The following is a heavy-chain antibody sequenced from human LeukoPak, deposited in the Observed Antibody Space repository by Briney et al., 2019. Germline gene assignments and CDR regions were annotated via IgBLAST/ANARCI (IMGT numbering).Heavy chain of an antibody. CDR3: ARELAAAGTTPGY. CDR2: ISSSSSYT. D-gene: IGHD6-13*01. CDR1: GFTFSDYY. J-gene: IGHJ4*02. Sequence: PGGSLRPSCAASGFTFSDYYMSWIRQAPGKGLEWVSYISSSSSYTNYADSVKGRFTISRDNAKNSLYLQMNSLRAEDTAVYYCARELAAAGTTPGYWGQGTLVTVSS. V-gene: IGHV3-11*06.